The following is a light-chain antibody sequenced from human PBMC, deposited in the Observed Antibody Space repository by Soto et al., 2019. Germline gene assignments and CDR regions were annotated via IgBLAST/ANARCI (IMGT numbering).Light chain of an antibody. CDR3: QQSYSSPFT. CDR2: AAS. Sequence: DIRMTQSPSSLSASVGDRVTITCRASQSISSYLNWYQQKPGKAPNLLIYAASSLQSGVPSKFSGSGSGTDFTLNISSLQPEDFATYYCQQSYSSPFTFGPGTKVDIK. CDR1: QSISSY. J-gene: IGKJ3*01. V-gene: IGKV1-39*01.